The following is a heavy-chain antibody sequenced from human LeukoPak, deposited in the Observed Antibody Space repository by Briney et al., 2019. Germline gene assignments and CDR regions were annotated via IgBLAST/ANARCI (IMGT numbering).Heavy chain of an antibody. Sequence: GESLKISCAASGFTFSNYGMHWVRQAPGKGLEWVAVVWSDGTTKNYADSVKGRFTISRDNSKNTLYMQMNSLRAEDMAVYYCARGHYYTDMLTNYWVRYFDYWGQGTLVTVSS. J-gene: IGHJ4*02. CDR3: ARGHYYTDMLTNYWVRYFDY. V-gene: IGHV3-33*01. D-gene: IGHD3-9*01. CDR1: GFTFSNYG. CDR2: VWSDGTTK.